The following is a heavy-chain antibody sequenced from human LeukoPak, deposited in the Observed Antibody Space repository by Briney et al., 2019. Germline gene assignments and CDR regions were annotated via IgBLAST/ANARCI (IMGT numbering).Heavy chain of an antibody. CDR2: ISSSSSTI. V-gene: IGHV3-48*01. J-gene: IGHJ4*02. D-gene: IGHD6-6*01. Sequence: TGGSLRLSCAASGFTFSSYSMNWVRQAPGKGLEWVSYISSSSSTIYYADSVKGRFTISRDNAKNSLYLQMNSLRAEDTAVYYCARDRRYSSSSLYYFDYWGQGTLVTVSS. CDR3: ARDRRYSSSSLYYFDY. CDR1: GFTFSSYS.